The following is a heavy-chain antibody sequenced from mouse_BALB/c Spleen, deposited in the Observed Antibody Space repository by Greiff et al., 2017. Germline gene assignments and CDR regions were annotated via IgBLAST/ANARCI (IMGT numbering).Heavy chain of an antibody. CDR3: ARRDYDDAMEY. CDR2: ISNGGGST. CDR1: GFTFSSYT. Sequence: EVQGVESGGGLVQPGGSLKLSCAASGFTFSSYTMSWVRQTPEKRLEWVAYISNGGGSTYYPDTVKGRFTISRDNAKNTLYLQMSSLKSEDTAMYYCARRDYDDAMEYWGQGTSVTVSS. V-gene: IGHV5-12-2*01. D-gene: IGHD2-4*01. J-gene: IGHJ4*01.